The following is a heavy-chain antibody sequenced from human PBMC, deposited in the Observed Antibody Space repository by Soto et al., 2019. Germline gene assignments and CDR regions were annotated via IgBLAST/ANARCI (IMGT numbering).Heavy chain of an antibody. CDR1: GFTFGDYA. V-gene: IGHV3-49*03. Sequence: GGSLRLSCTASGFTFGDYAMSWFRQAPGKGLEWVAFISSNAYGGTTAYAATVKGRFTISRDDSKSNAYLQMNSLKTDDTAVYYCTRDWGSSSDAFDIWGQGTMVTVSS. D-gene: IGHD3-16*01. CDR3: TRDWGSSSDAFDI. CDR2: ISSNAYGGTT. J-gene: IGHJ3*02.